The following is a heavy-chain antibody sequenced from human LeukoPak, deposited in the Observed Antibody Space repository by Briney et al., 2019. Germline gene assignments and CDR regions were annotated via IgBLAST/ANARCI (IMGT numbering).Heavy chain of an antibody. Sequence: GGSLRLSCAASGFTFSSYTMHWVRQAPGKGLEWVSHISSGSSTIYYADSVKGRFTISRDNSENTLYLQMNSLRAEDTAVYYCAKDRSPLRYFDWLLWYWGQGTLVTVSS. CDR1: GFTFSSYT. V-gene: IGHV3-48*01. J-gene: IGHJ4*02. CDR3: AKDRSPLRYFDWLLWY. D-gene: IGHD3-9*01. CDR2: ISSGSSTI.